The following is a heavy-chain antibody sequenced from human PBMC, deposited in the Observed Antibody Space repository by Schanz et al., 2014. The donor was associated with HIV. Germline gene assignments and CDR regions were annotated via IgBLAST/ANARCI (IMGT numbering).Heavy chain of an antibody. D-gene: IGHD3-22*01. Sequence: VQLVESGGGLEQPGGSLRLSCAASGFNFNNYAMTWVRQAPGKGLEWVSSISESGGRTYYADSVNGRFTISRDNSKNTLYLQMTTLRIDDTAVYYCAKPEYDSRGNSQSHFDSWGQGTLVTVSS. CDR3: AKPEYDSRGNSQSHFDS. V-gene: IGHV3-23*04. CDR1: GFNFNNYA. CDR2: ISESGGRT. J-gene: IGHJ4*02.